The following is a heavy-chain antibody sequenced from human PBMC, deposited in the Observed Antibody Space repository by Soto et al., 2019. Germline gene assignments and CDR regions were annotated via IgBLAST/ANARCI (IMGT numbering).Heavy chain of an antibody. CDR1: GYSVTSSDYY. CDR3: APLSVSLSGPYGINV. V-gene: IGHV4-39*01. CDR2: MFYIGLT. D-gene: IGHD2-15*01. Sequence: SETLSLTCSVSGYSVTSSDYYWAWIRHPPGNGLEWIGSMFYIGLTYYNPSLKSRVTLSVDTSKNQFSVRLNSVTAADTAVYYCAPLSVSLSGPYGINVWGQGTTVTV. J-gene: IGHJ6*02.